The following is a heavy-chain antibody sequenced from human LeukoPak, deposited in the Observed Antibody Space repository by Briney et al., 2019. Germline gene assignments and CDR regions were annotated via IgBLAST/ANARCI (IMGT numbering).Heavy chain of an antibody. CDR2: IYHSGST. J-gene: IGHJ2*01. D-gene: IGHD5-12*01. CDR1: GYSISSGYY. Sequence: SETLSLTCAVSGYSISSGYYWGWIRQPPGKGLEWIGSIYHSGSTYYNPSLKSRVTISVDTSKNQFSLKLSSVTAADTAVYYCARGRVVRVARNWYFDLWGRGTLVTVSS. CDR3: ARGRVVRVARNWYFDL. V-gene: IGHV4-38-2*01.